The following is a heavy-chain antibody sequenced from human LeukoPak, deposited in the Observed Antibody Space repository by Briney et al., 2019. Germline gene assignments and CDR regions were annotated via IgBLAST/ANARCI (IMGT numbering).Heavy chain of an antibody. V-gene: IGHV4-31*03. D-gene: IGHD6-19*01. CDR2: IYYSGST. CDR3: ARQQWLATGLDY. Sequence: PSETLSLTCTVSGGSISSGGYYWSWIRQHPGKGLEWIGYIYYSGSTYYNPSLKSRVTISVDTSKNQFSLKLSSVTAADTAVYYCARQQWLATGLDYWGQGTLVTVSS. CDR1: GGSISSGGYY. J-gene: IGHJ4*02.